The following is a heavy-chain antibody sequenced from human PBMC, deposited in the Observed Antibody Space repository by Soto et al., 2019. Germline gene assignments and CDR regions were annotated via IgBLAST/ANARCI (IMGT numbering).Heavy chain of an antibody. CDR1: GFTFSSYR. D-gene: IGHD3-22*01. CDR3: ARDTGRYYYDSSVQNPRTTRFDY. V-gene: IGHV3-48*01. J-gene: IGHJ4*02. CDR2: ISSSSSTI. Sequence: PGGSLRLSCAASGFTFSSYRMNWVRQAPGKGLEWVSYISSSSSTIYYADSVKGRFTISRDNAKNSLYLQMNSLRAEDTAVYYCARDTGRYYYDSSVQNPRTTRFDYWGQGTLVTVSS.